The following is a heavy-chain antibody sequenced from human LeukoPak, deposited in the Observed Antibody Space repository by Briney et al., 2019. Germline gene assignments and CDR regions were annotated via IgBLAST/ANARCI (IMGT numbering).Heavy chain of an antibody. CDR2: INHSGST. J-gene: IGHJ4*02. D-gene: IGHD6-19*01. CDR1: GGSFSGYY. CDR3: ARVSRQGRQWLVRRPNYFDY. Sequence: PSETLSLTCAVYGGSFSGYYWSWIRQPPGKGLEWIGEINHSGSTNYNPSLKGRVTISVDTSKNQFSLKLSSVTAADTAVYYCARVSRQGRQWLVRRPNYFDYWGQGTLVTVSS. V-gene: IGHV4-34*01.